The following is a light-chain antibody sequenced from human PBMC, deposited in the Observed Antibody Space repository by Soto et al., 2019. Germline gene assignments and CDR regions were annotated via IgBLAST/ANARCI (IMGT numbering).Light chain of an antibody. V-gene: IGKV3-15*01. CDR3: QQYNKWPRT. CDR1: QSVGSN. J-gene: IGKJ1*01. Sequence: EIVMRESPGTLSVSRGERATLSCRASQSVGSNLAWYQQRRCRAARFLSYGASTRATGIPARFSATGSGTKFNLTNSRLQAEESTVYHCQQYNKWPRTFAQRTK. CDR2: GAS.